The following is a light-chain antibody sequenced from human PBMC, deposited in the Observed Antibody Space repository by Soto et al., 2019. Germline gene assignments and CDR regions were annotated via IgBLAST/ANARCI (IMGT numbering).Light chain of an antibody. Sequence: SPRPLSLSHGARATLSCPAPLRVCNNSLALSRPNPGTAPRLLLTGASTRAPGLPDRFSGSGSGTFFTLTISILDPEYVALYCCQQDGSSGTFGQGTTV. CDR2: GAS. V-gene: IGKV3-20*01. CDR3: QQDGSSGT. J-gene: IGKJ1*01. CDR1: LRVCNNS.